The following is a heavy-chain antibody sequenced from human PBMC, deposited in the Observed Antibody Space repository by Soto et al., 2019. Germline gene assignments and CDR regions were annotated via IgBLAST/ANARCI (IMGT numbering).Heavy chain of an antibody. CDR1: GGTFSSYA. CDR2: IIPIFDTP. J-gene: IGHJ6*02. D-gene: IGHD1-26*01. Sequence: QVQLVQSGAEVKKPGSSVKVSCKASGGTFSSYAISWVRQAPGQGLEWMGGIIPIFDTPKYAQKFQGRVTIIADESTRTAYMELSSLRSEDTAVYYCARGPTYYYYGLDVWGQGTTVTVSS. CDR3: ARGPTYYYYGLDV. V-gene: IGHV1-69*01.